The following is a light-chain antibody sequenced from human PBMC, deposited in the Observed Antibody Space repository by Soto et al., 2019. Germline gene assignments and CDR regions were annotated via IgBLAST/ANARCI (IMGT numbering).Light chain of an antibody. CDR2: GAS. V-gene: IGKV3-15*01. CDR3: QQYKNWPPYT. Sequence: EIVMTQSPVTLSVSLGERATLSCRASQSVSSNLAWYQQKLGQAPRLLIYGASTRATGIPARFSGSGSGTEFTLTISSLQSEDFAVYYCQQYKNWPPYTFGQGTKLEI. CDR1: QSVSSN. J-gene: IGKJ2*01.